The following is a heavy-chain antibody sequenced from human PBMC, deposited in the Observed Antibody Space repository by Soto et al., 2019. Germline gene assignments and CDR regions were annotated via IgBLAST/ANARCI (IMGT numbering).Heavy chain of an antibody. D-gene: IGHD2-21*02. J-gene: IGHJ3*02. CDR2: ISGSGGST. Sequence: GGSLRLSCAASGFTFSSYAMSWVRQAPGKGLEWVSAISGSGGSTYYADSVKGRFTISRDNSKNTLYLQMNSLRAEDTAVYYCAKDSVGQRIVVVTAMGAFDIWGQGTMVTVSS. V-gene: IGHV3-23*01. CDR1: GFTFSSYA. CDR3: AKDSVGQRIVVVTAMGAFDI.